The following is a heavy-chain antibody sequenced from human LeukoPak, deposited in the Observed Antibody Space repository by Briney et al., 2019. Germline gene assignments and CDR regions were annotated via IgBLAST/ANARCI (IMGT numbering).Heavy chain of an antibody. D-gene: IGHD2-2*01. CDR3: ASGSGLGYCSSTSCYPGATDAFDI. CDR1: GGSISSGGYY. V-gene: IGHV3-11*04. CDR2: ISSSSSTI. J-gene: IGHJ3*02. Sequence: LSLTCTVSGGSISSGGYYWSWIRQHPGKGLEWVSYISSSSSTIYYADSVKGRFTISRDNAKNSLYLQMNSLRAEDTAVYYCASGSGLGYCSSTSCYPGATDAFDIWGQGTMVTVSS.